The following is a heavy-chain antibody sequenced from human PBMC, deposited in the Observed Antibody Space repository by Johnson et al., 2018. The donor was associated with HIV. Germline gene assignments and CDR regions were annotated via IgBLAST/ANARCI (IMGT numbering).Heavy chain of an antibody. D-gene: IGHD4-23*01. Sequence: QVQLVESGGGVVQPGGSLRLSCAASGFTFSSYAMHWVRQAPGKGLEWVAVISYDGSNKYYADSVKGRFTISRDNSKNTLYLQMNSLRAGDTAVYYCARGDYGGNLDAFDIWGQGTMVTVSS. V-gene: IGHV3-30*14. CDR1: GFTFSSYA. CDR3: ARGDYGGNLDAFDI. CDR2: ISYDGSNK. J-gene: IGHJ3*02.